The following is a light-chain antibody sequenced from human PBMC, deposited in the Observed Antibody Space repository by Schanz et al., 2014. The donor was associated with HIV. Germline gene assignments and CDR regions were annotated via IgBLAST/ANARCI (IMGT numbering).Light chain of an antibody. J-gene: IGKJ4*01. CDR1: QSVSTY. V-gene: IGKV3-11*01. Sequence: EIVLTQSPGTLSLSPGERATLSCRTSQSVSTYLAWYHQKPGQAPRLLIYGASNRATGIPDRFSGSGSGTDFTLTISSLEPEDFAVYYCQQRYNLFTFGGGTKVEIK. CDR2: GAS. CDR3: QQRYNLFT.